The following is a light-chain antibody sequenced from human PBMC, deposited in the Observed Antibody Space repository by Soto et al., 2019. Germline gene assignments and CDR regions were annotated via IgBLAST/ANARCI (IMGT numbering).Light chain of an antibody. CDR3: QQRSSWPLT. Sequence: IVLTQSPATLSLSPGEGATLSCRASQSVRNYLAWYQQKLDQPPRLLIYNASNRATGIPARFSGSGSGTDFTLTISSLEPEDFAVYYCQQRSSWPLTFGQGTRLEIK. V-gene: IGKV3-11*01. CDR2: NAS. J-gene: IGKJ5*01. CDR1: QSVRNY.